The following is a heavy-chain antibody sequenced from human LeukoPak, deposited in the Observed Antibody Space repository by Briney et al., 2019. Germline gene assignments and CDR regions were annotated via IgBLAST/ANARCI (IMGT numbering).Heavy chain of an antibody. Sequence: SETLSLTCTVSGGSISSNSYHWGWIRQPPGKGLEWIGSAYYTGSTYYNPSLQSPVTIYIDTSRVQLSMDLRSVTAAYTALYYCARHVSTNTGYFDYCGQGTLVTVSS. J-gene: IGHJ4*02. CDR1: GGSISSNSYH. V-gene: IGHV4-39*01. D-gene: IGHD5-24*01. CDR2: AYYTGST. CDR3: ARHVSTNTGYFDY.